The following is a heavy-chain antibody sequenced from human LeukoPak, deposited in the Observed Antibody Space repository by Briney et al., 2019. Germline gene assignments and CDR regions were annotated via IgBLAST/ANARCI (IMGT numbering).Heavy chain of an antibody. CDR3: ARLDSSGYYPTYYYYYGMDV. V-gene: IGHV3-7*01. Sequence: PGGSLRLSCAASGFTFSSYSMNWVRQAPGKGLEWVAHIKQDGSEKYYVDSVKGRFTISRDNAKNSLYLQMNSLRAEDTAVYYCARLDSSGYYPTYYYYYGMDVWGQGTTVTVSS. J-gene: IGHJ6*02. CDR2: IKQDGSEK. D-gene: IGHD3-22*01. CDR1: GFTFSSYS.